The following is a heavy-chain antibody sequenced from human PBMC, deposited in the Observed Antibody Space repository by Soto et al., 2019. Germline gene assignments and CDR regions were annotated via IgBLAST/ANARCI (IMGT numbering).Heavy chain of an antibody. CDR2: IHYSGST. Sequence: SETLSLTCTVSGGSISSSSYYWGWIRQPPGKGLEWIGSIHYSGSTYYNPSLNSRVTISVDTSKNQFSLNLSSVTAADTAVYYCARLKVVTGTLFQHWGQGTLVTVSS. V-gene: IGHV4-39*01. D-gene: IGHD3-22*01. CDR3: ARLKVVTGTLFQH. J-gene: IGHJ1*01. CDR1: GGSISSSSYY.